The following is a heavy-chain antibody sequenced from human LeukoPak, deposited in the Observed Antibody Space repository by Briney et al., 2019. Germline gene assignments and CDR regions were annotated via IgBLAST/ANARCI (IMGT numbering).Heavy chain of an antibody. V-gene: IGHV1-2*02. J-gene: IGHJ5*02. D-gene: IGHD1-26*01. Sequence: ASVKVSCKASGYTFTDYYMHWVRQAPGQGLEWMGWNNPSSGGTIYAQKFQGRVTMTRDTSIGTAYLELSRLRSDDTAVYYCARVSPNGSYFNWFDPWGQGTLVTVSS. CDR2: NNPSSGGT. CDR1: GYTFTDYY. CDR3: ARVSPNGSYFNWFDP.